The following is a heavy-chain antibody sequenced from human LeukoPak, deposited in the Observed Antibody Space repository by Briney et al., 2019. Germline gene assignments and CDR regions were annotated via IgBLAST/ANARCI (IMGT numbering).Heavy chain of an antibody. Sequence: AASVKVSCKASGYTFTGYYMHWVRQAPAQGLEWMGWINPNSGGTNYAQKFQGRVTMTMDKSISTAYMELSRLRSDDAAVDYCARLAAAGSDYYYYFMDVWGKGTTVTVSS. CDR1: GYTFTGYY. V-gene: IGHV1-2*02. J-gene: IGHJ6*03. CDR2: INPNSGGT. D-gene: IGHD6-13*01. CDR3: ARLAAAGSDYYYYFMDV.